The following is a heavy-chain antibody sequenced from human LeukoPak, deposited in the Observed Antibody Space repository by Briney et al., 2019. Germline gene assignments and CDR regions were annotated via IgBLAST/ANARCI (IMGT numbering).Heavy chain of an antibody. CDR3: AKDPRFSYCSSTTCAYAFDI. V-gene: IGHV3-23*01. CDR1: GFTFSSYA. D-gene: IGHD2-2*01. Sequence: GGSLRLSCAASGFTFSSYAMSWVRQARAKGLEWISTISGSGGNTYHADSVMGRFTISRDNSKNTLYLQMNSLRAEDTAVYYCAKDPRFSYCSSTTCAYAFDIWGQGTMVTVSS. CDR2: ISGSGGNT. J-gene: IGHJ3*02.